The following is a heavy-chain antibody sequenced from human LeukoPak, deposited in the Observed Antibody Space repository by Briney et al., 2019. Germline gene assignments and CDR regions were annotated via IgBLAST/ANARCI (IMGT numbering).Heavy chain of an antibody. Sequence: SVKVSCRASGGSFSNFGISWVRQAPGQGLEWMGGIIPIFGTTNYTQKFQGRVTITADESTSTACMELSSLGSEDTAVYYCGRGPKAGGPHHDMDVWGRGTTVTVSS. V-gene: IGHV1-69*13. CDR3: GRGPKAGGPHHDMDV. CDR2: IIPIFGTT. CDR1: GGSFSNFG. J-gene: IGHJ6*02. D-gene: IGHD2-15*01.